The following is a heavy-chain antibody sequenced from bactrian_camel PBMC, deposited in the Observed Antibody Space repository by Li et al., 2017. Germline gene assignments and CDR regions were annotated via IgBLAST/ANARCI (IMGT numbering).Heavy chain of an antibody. J-gene: IGHJ4*01. Sequence: VQLVESGGGLVQPGGSLRLSCTASGFAFRAASITWVRQAPGKGLEWVSSIYTGGGSTYYADSVKGRFTISQDNAKRTVYLRMNALKPEDSAMYYCVAATRPVGENCPIFVSYNAWGQGTQVTVS. CDR3: VAATRPVGENCPIFVSYNA. CDR1: GFAFRAAS. V-gene: IGHV3S31*01. CDR2: IYTGGGST. D-gene: IGHD7*01.